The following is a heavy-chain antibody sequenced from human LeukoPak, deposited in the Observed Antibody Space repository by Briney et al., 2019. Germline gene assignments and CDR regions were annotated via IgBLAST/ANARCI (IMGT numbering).Heavy chain of an antibody. D-gene: IGHD6-19*01. CDR1: GFTFDDYG. CDR2: INWNGGST. CDR3: ARAGWGDAAVAGCHDS. Sequence: PTGGSLRLSCAASGFTFDDYGMSWVRQAPGKGLEWVSGINWNGGSTGYADSVKGRFTISRDNAKNSLYLQMNSLRAEDTAVYYCARAGWGDAAVAGCHDSWGQGTLVTVSS. V-gene: IGHV3-20*04. J-gene: IGHJ4*02.